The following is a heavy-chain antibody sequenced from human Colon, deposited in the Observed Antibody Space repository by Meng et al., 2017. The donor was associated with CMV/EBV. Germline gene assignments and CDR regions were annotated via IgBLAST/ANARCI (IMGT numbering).Heavy chain of an antibody. CDR2: ITHTSHT. CDR3: ARGWPPDY. J-gene: IGHJ4*02. D-gene: IGHD6-13*01. V-gene: IGHV3-21*06. Sequence: GGSLRLSCSTSGFTFSSYSLHWVRHARGKGLEWVSSITHTSHTYYADSLKSRFTLSRDNAQNSVYLEMDILTAEDTAIYYCARGWPPDYWGQGTLVTVSS. CDR1: GFTFSSYS.